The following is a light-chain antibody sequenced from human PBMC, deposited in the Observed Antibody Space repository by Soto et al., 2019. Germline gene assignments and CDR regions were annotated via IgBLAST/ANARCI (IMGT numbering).Light chain of an antibody. CDR3: QKYGSTPLT. CDR1: QSFSSCH. CDR2: GAF. Sequence: EIAMTQSPATLSVSPGERATLSCSASQSFSSCHLAWYQQKPGQAPRLLIYGAFSRATGIPDRFSGSGSGTLFTLTISRLEPEDFAVYYCQKYGSTPLTFGGGTKVDI. V-gene: IGKV3-20*01. J-gene: IGKJ4*01.